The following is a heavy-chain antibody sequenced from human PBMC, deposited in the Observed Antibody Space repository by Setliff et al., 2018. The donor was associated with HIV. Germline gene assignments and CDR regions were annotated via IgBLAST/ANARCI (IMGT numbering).Heavy chain of an antibody. D-gene: IGHD3-22*01. CDR3: AGMDTMIVVKQPDYYGMDV. Sequence: SVKVSCKASGGTFSSYAISWVRQAPGQGLEWMGGIIPIFGTANYAQKFQGRVTITTDESTSTAYMELSSLRSEDTAVYYCAGMDTMIVVKQPDYYGMDVWGQGTTVTVSS. CDR1: GGTFSSYA. V-gene: IGHV1-69*05. J-gene: IGHJ6*02. CDR2: IIPIFGTA.